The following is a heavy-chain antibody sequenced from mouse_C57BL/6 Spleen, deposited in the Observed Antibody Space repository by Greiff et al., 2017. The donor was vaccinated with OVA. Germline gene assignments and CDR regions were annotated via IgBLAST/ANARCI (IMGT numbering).Heavy chain of an antibody. V-gene: IGHV1-82*01. Sequence: VQLQQSGPELVKPGASVKISCKASGYAFSSSWMNWVKQRPGKGLEWIGRIYPGDGDTNYNGKFKGKATLTADKSSSTSNMKRSRAASEDSDVYCSARGGKHSYDMDYWGQGTTLTVSS. CDR1: GYAFSSSW. CDR2: IYPGDGDT. J-gene: IGHJ2*01. D-gene: IGHD2-12*01. CDR3: ARGGKHSYDMDY.